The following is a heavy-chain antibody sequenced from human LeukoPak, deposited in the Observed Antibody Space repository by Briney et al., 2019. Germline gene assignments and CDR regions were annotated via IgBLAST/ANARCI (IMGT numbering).Heavy chain of an antibody. CDR3: ASDIVVVPAATPDY. Sequence: GGSLRLSCAASGFTFSSYSINWVRQAPGKGLEWVSSISSSSSYIYYADSVKGRFTISRDNAKNSLYLQMNSLRAEDTAVYYCASDIVVVPAATPDYWGQGTLVTVSS. CDR2: ISSSSSYI. D-gene: IGHD2-2*01. V-gene: IGHV3-21*01. CDR1: GFTFSSYS. J-gene: IGHJ4*02.